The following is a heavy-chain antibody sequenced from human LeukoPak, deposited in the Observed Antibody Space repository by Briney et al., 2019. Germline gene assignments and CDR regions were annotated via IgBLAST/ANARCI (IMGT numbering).Heavy chain of an antibody. CDR1: GYTFTSYA. J-gene: IGHJ4*02. D-gene: IGHD5-12*01. CDR3: ASRYSGYDDYFDY. CDR2: INAGNGNT. V-gene: IGHV1-3*01. Sequence: ASVKVSCKASGYTFTSYAMHWVRQAPGQRLEWMGWINAGNGNTKYSQRFQGRVTITRDTSASTAYMELSGLRSEDTAVYYCASRYSGYDDYFDYWGQGTLVTVSS.